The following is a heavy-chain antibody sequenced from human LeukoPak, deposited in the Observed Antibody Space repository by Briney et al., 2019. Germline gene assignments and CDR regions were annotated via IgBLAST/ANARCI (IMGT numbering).Heavy chain of an antibody. Sequence: PGGSLRLSCTASGFTFSSYAMSWVRQAPGKGLEWVSAISGSGGSTYYADSMKGRFTISRDNSKNTLYLQMNSLRADDTAVYYCAKDHEWLPQFGDYWGQGTLVTVSS. CDR1: GFTFSSYA. CDR3: AKDHEWLPQFGDY. J-gene: IGHJ4*02. V-gene: IGHV3-23*01. D-gene: IGHD5-12*01. CDR2: ISGSGGST.